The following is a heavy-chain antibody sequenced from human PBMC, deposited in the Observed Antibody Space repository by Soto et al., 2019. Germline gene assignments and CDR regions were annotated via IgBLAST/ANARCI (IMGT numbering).Heavy chain of an antibody. D-gene: IGHD1-1*01. J-gene: IGHJ4*02. Sequence: EGSLRLSCAASEFSFTNYWMNWVRRPPGKGLEWVANNKHLESEKFYVGSVRGRFTISRDNAKNSVYLQMDSLRAEDTAVYYCARHAYNFLTFDSWGQGTLVTVSS. CDR1: EFSFTNYW. V-gene: IGHV3-7*01. CDR2: NKHLESEK. CDR3: ARHAYNFLTFDS.